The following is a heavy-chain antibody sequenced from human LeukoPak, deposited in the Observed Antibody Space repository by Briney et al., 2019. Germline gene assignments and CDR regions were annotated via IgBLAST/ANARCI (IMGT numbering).Heavy chain of an antibody. D-gene: IGHD3-10*01. CDR2: INPNSGGT. CDR3: ARDIRGFDY. CDR1: GYTFTGYY. J-gene: IGHJ4*02. V-gene: IGHV1-2*02. Sequence: ASVKVSCKASGYTFTGYYMHWVRQAPGQGLEWMGWINPNSGGTNYAQKFQGRVTMTRDTSTSTVYMELSSLRSEDTAVYYCARDIRGFDYWGQGTLVTVSS.